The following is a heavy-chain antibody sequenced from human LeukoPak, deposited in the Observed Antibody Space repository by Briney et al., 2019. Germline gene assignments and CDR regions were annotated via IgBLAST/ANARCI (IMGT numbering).Heavy chain of an antibody. J-gene: IGHJ4*02. D-gene: IGHD6-19*01. Sequence: PGGSLRLSCAASRFTVRDNYMSWARQAPGKGLEWVSVIYTGGTILYADSVKGRFTISRDSSQNTLYLHMTSLRAEDTAVYYCARDAPRHQQWLVIWGQGTQVTVSS. CDR2: IYTGGTI. CDR3: ARDAPRHQQWLVI. V-gene: IGHV3-66*01. CDR1: RFTVRDNY.